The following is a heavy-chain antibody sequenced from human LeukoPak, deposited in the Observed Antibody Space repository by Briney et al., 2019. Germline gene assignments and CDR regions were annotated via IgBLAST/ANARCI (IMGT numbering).Heavy chain of an antibody. Sequence: KPSETLSLTCTVSGGSISSYYWSWIRQPPGKGLEWSGYIYYSGSTNYNPSLKSRVTISVDTSKNQFSLKLSSVTAADTAVYYCARGGNYYDSSGYSSSYYFDYWGQGTLVTVSS. CDR3: ARGGNYYDSSGYSSSYYFDY. D-gene: IGHD3-22*01. V-gene: IGHV4-59*01. CDR2: IYYSGST. J-gene: IGHJ4*02. CDR1: GGSISSYY.